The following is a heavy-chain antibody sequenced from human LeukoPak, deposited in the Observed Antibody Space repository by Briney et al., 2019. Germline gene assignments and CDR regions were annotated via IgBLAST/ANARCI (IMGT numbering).Heavy chain of an antibody. V-gene: IGHV4-39*01. J-gene: IGHJ4*02. D-gene: IGHD2-2*01. CDR1: GGSISSSSYY. CDR3: ARHVPAASSVYFDY. Sequence: SETLSLTCTVSGGSISSSSYYWGWIRQPPGKGLEWIGSIYYSGSTYYNPSLKSRVTISVDTSKNQFSLKLSSATAADTAVYYCARHVPAASSVYFDYWGQGTLVTVSS. CDR2: IYYSGST.